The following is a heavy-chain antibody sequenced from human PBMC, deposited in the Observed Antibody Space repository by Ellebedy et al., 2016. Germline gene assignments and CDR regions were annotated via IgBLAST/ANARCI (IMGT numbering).Heavy chain of an antibody. Sequence: GSLRLSXSVAGVAMGSSPFYWAWIRQPPGKGLEWIGSVFYSGRTFYNPSLKSRVTMSIDRSANQFSLKVSSVTAADAAVYFCARDQGLGNWLDLWGQGTLVTVSS. CDR2: VFYSGRT. D-gene: IGHD3/OR15-3a*01. CDR1: GVAMGSSPFY. CDR3: ARDQGLGNWLDL. J-gene: IGHJ5*01. V-gene: IGHV4-39*07.